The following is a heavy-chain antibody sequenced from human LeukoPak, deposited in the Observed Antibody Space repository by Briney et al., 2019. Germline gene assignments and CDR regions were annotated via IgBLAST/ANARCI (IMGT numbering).Heavy chain of an antibody. CDR3: LREVDWKYAFDY. CDR2: IRPDGSHI. D-gene: IGHD1-7*01. J-gene: IGHJ4*02. Sequence: GGPLRLSCAASGFSFITFVMHWVRQAPGKGLEGVAVIRPDGSHISYVDPVKGRFTISRDNSNNMLYLQMSSLRAEDTALYYCLREVDWKYAFDYWGRGTLVTVSS. CDR1: GFSFITFV. V-gene: IGHV3-33*01.